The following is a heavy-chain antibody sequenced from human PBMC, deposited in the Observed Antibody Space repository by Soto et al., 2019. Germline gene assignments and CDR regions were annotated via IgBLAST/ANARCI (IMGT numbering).Heavy chain of an antibody. CDR1: GGSISSGGYY. CDR3: ARGPCSGGSCYVDY. CDR2: IYYSGST. Sequence: QVQLQESGPGLVKPSQTLSLTCTVSGGSISSGGYYWSWIRQHPGKGLEWIGYIYYSGSTYYNPSLKSRGTISVDTSKNQFSLELSSVTAADTGVYYCARGPCSGGSCYVDYWGQGTLVTVSS. V-gene: IGHV4-31*03. J-gene: IGHJ4*02. D-gene: IGHD2-15*01.